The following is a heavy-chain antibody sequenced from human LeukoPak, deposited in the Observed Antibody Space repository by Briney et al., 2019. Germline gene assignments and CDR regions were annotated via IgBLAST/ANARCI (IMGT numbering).Heavy chain of an antibody. CDR1: GFTFSTYW. CDR3: ARGGVDYYGSGTYYLMYYFDY. V-gene: IGHV3-7*03. Sequence: HPGGSLRLSCAASGFTFSTYWMTWVRQAPGKGLERVANIKQDESEKYYMDSVKGRFTISRDDPHNTLYLQMNSLRAEDTAVYFCARGGVDYYGSGTYYLMYYFDYWGQGALVTVSS. D-gene: IGHD3-10*01. J-gene: IGHJ4*02. CDR2: IKQDESEK.